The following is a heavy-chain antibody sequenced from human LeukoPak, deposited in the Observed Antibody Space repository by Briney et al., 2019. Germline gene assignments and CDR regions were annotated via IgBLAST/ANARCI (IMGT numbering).Heavy chain of an antibody. V-gene: IGHV3-23*01. CDR3: ARFGMTTVTTHWFDP. CDR2: ISGSGGST. CDR1: GFTFSSYA. D-gene: IGHD4-17*01. Sequence: GGSLRLSCAASGFTFSSYAMSWVRQAPGKGLEWVSAISGSGGSTYYADSVKGRFTISRDNSKNTLYLQMNSLRAEDTAVYYCARFGMTTVTTHWFDPWGQGTLVTVSS. J-gene: IGHJ5*02.